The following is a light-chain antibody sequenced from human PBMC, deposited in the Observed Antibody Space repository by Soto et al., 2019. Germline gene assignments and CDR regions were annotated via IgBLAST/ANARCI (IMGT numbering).Light chain of an antibody. CDR2: EVS. CDR1: SSDVGGYDY. Sequence: QAVVTQPPSASGSPGQSVTISCTGTSSDVGGYDYVSWYQQEPGKAPKVMIYEVSRRPSGVPDRFSGSKSGNTASLTVSGLQAEDEADYYCSSYAGSSNWVFGGGTKLTVL. V-gene: IGLV2-8*01. J-gene: IGLJ3*02. CDR3: SSYAGSSNWV.